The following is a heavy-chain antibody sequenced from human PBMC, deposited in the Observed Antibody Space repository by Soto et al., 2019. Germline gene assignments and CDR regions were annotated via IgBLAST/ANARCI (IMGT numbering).Heavy chain of an antibody. D-gene: IGHD2-21*01. V-gene: IGHV3-23*01. Sequence: VQLLESGGGSVQPGGSLRLSCEASGFNFNNYAMTWVRQAPGRGLEWVSIISGSGGSTYFADSVKGRFTISRDNSKNTLYLQMNSLRADDTAVYYCARALVEVIVEFNFDYWGQGTLVTVSS. J-gene: IGHJ4*02. CDR3: ARALVEVIVEFNFDY. CDR2: ISGSGGST. CDR1: GFNFNNYA.